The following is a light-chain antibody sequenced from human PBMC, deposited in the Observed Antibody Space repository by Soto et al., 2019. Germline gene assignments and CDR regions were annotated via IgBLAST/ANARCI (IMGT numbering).Light chain of an antibody. CDR2: DIF. Sequence: EIVMTQSPATLSVSPGERATLSCRASQSVGSDLAWYQQKPGQAPRLVIYDIFTRATGVPPRISGSGSGTEFTHTISSLQSEDFAVYYCQQYNSWPLTFGGGTKVDIK. CDR3: QQYNSWPLT. V-gene: IGKV3D-15*01. CDR1: QSVGSD. J-gene: IGKJ4*01.